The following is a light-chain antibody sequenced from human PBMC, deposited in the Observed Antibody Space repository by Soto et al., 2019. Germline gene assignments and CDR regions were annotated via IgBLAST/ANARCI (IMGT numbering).Light chain of an antibody. J-gene: IGLJ1*01. CDR1: SGDVGAYNY. Sequence: QSALTQPASVSGSPGQSITISCTGLSGDVGAYNYVSWYQQHPGKAPKLMIYEVSNRPSGVSNRFSGSKSGNTASLTISGLQAEDEADYYCSSYTSSSTPYVFGTGTKVTVL. CDR3: SSYTSSSTPYV. CDR2: EVS. V-gene: IGLV2-14*01.